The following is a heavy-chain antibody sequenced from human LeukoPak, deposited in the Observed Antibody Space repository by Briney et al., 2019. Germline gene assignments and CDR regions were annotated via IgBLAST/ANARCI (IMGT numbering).Heavy chain of an antibody. CDR1: GFTFSRYA. J-gene: IGHJ4*02. D-gene: IGHD3-10*01. CDR3: VKDSSSGSYFDY. V-gene: IGHV3-64D*06. Sequence: GGSLRLSCSASGFTFSRYAMHWVRQAPGKGLEYVSAISSNGGSTYYADSVKGRFTISRDNSRNTLHLQMRSLRVEDTAVYYCVKDSSSGSYFDYWGQGTLVTVSS. CDR2: ISSNGGST.